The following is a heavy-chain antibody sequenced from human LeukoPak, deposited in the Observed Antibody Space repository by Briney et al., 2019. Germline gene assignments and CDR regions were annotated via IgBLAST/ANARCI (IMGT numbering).Heavy chain of an antibody. Sequence: GGSLRLSCAGSGITVSSHFMSWVRQAPGKGLEWVSVLYTGGSTYYADAVRGRFTISRDNSKNTLYLQMDSLRADDTAVYYCARGCSVPAAMADLLPSDYWGQGTLVTVSS. CDR1: GITVSSHF. D-gene: IGHD2-2*01. CDR3: ARGCSVPAAMADLLPSDY. CDR2: LYTGGST. V-gene: IGHV3-53*01. J-gene: IGHJ4*02.